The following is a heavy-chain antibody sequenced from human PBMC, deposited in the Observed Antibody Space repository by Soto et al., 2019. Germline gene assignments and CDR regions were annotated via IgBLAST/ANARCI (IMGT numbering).Heavy chain of an antibody. CDR2: ISSSSSTI. CDR3: ASSSYGSGSYYNDELAY. V-gene: IGHV3-48*01. J-gene: IGHJ4*02. CDR1: GFTFSSYS. Sequence: GGSLRLSCAASGFTFSSYSMNWVRQAPGKGLEWVSYISSSSSTIYYADSVKGRFTISRDNAKNSLYLQMNSLRAEDTAVYYCASSSYGSGSYYNDELAYWSQGTLVTVSS. D-gene: IGHD3-10*01.